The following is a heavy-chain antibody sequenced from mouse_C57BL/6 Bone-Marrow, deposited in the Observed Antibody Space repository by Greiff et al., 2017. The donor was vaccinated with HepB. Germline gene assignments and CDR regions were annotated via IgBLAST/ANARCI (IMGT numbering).Heavy chain of an antibody. Sequence: QVQLQQSGAELVRPGTSVKLSCKASGYTFTSYWMHWVTQRPGHGLEWIGVIDPSDSYTNYNQKFKGKATLTVDTSSSTAYMQLSSLTSEDSAVYYGARGATTVVASYYFDYWGQGTTLTVSS. J-gene: IGHJ2*01. CDR3: ARGATTVVASYYFDY. V-gene: IGHV1-59*01. CDR2: IDPSDSYT. D-gene: IGHD1-1*01. CDR1: GYTFTSYW.